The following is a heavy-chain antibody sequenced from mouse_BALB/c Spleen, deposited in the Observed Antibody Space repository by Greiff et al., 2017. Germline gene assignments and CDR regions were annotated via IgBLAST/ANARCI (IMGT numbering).Heavy chain of an antibody. CDR3: ASSGTTATLDY. D-gene: IGHD1-2*01. Sequence: VQLQESGADLAKPGASVKMSCKASGYTFTSYWMHWVKQRPGQGLEWIGYINPSTGYTEYNQKFKDKATLTADKSSSTAYMQLSSLTSEDSAVYYCASSGTTATLDYWGQGTTLTVSS. V-gene: IGHV1-7*01. CDR1: GYTFTSYW. CDR2: INPSTGYT. J-gene: IGHJ2*01.